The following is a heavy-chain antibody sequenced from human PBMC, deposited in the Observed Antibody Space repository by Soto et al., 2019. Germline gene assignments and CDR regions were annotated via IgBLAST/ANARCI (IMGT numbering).Heavy chain of an antibody. D-gene: IGHD3-22*01. V-gene: IGHV4-39*01. CDR2: IYYLGNT. CDR3: AGVGSIVVAPRRLMAV. Sequence: SETLSLTCTVSGGSISSTSSYWAWIRQPPGKGLEWVGSIYYLGNTYYNPSLGSRVTISVDTQKNQFSLQLSSVTVADTAFFYCAGVGSIVVAPRRLMAVWGKGTSVPVSS. CDR1: GGSISSTSSY. J-gene: IGHJ6*03.